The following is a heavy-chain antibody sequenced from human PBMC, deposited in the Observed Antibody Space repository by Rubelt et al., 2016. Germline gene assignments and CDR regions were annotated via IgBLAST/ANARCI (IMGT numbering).Heavy chain of an antibody. CDR3: ATTGRSWD. V-gene: IGHV1-24*01. D-gene: IGHD6-13*01. CDR2: FDPEDGET. J-gene: IGHJ4*02. Sequence: APGKGLEWMGGFDPEDGETIYAQKFQGRVTMTGDTSTDTAYMELSSLRSEDTAVYYCATTGRSWDWGQGTLVTVSS.